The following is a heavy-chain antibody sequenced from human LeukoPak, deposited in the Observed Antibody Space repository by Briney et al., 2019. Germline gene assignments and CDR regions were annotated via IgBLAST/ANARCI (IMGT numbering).Heavy chain of an antibody. CDR1: GFIFSTCT. Sequence: GGPLSFCCAAAGFIFSTCTMNWVRQAPEKRLERVASYPYDSVYIYYADSLKGRVTISRDNSNNSLFLLMNSRRADDTAVYYCAKGQGWEHSYYYYYMDVWGKGTTVTISS. CDR3: AKGQGWEHSYYYYYMDV. CDR2: YPYDSVYI. J-gene: IGHJ6*03. D-gene: IGHD1-26*01. V-gene: IGHV3-21*01.